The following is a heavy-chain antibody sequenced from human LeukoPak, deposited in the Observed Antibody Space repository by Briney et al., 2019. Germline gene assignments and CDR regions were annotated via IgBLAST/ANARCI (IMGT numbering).Heavy chain of an antibody. V-gene: IGHV3-48*03. J-gene: IGHJ6*03. CDR1: GFTFSSYE. CDR3: ARSTNGAPRYYYYYMDV. D-gene: IGHD2-8*01. CDR2: ISSSGSTI. Sequence: PGGSLRLSCAASGFTFSSYEMNWVRQAPGKGLEWVSYISSSGSTISYADSVKGRFTISRDNAKNSLYLQMNSLRAEDTAVYYCARSTNGAPRYYYYYMDVWAKGPRSPSS.